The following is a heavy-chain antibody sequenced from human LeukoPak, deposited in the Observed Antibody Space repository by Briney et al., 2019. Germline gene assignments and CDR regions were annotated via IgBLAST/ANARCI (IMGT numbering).Heavy chain of an antibody. V-gene: IGHV3-23*01. Sequence: PGGSLRLSCASSGFTFSSYAMSWVREAPGKGLEWVLAISGSGGSTYYADSVKGRFTISRDNSKNTLYLQMNSLRAEDTAVYYCARESSGSYWSAAFDIWGQGTMVTVSS. CDR3: ARESSGSYWSAAFDI. CDR2: ISGSGGST. CDR1: GFTFSSYA. J-gene: IGHJ3*02. D-gene: IGHD1-26*01.